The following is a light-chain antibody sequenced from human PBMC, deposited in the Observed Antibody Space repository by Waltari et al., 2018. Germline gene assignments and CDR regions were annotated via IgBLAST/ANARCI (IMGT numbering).Light chain of an antibody. V-gene: IGKV1-5*03. CDR3: QQYNSYEWT. J-gene: IGKJ1*01. CDR2: KVS. Sequence: DIQMTQSPSTLSAYVGDRVTITCRASESISSWLDWYQQKPGEAPKLLIYKVSNLESGVPSRFSGRGSGTEFTLTISSLQPDDLATYYCQQYNSYEWTFGQGTKVEIK. CDR1: ESISSW.